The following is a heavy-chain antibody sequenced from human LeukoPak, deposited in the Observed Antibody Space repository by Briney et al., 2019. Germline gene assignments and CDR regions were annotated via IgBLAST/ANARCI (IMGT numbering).Heavy chain of an antibody. CDR2: INHSGST. D-gene: IGHD4-17*01. CDR1: GGSFSGYY. J-gene: IGHJ2*01. Sequence: SETLSLTCAVYGGSFSGYYWSWIRQPPGKGLEWIGEINHSGSTYYNPSLKSRVTISVDRSKNQFSLKLSSVTAADAAVYYCARSLHYEGHWYFDLWGRGTLVTVSS. V-gene: IGHV4-34*01. CDR3: ARSLHYEGHWYFDL.